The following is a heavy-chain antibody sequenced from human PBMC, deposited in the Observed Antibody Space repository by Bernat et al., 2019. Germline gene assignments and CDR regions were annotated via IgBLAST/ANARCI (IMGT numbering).Heavy chain of an antibody. Sequence: QVQLQQWGAGLLKPSETLSLTCAVYGGSFSDYYWTWIRQPPGKGLEWIGESNHSGITNYNPSLRSRVTISRDTAKNQVSLKLDSVTAADTAVYYCARRGSDTGYYYYHLDVWGKGTTVTVSS. D-gene: IGHD2-8*02. CDR1: GGSFSDYY. V-gene: IGHV4-34*01. CDR2: SNHSGIT. J-gene: IGHJ6*03. CDR3: ARRGSDTGYYYYHLDV.